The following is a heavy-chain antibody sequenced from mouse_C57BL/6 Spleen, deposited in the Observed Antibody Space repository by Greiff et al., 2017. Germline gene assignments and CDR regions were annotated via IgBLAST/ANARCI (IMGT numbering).Heavy chain of an antibody. V-gene: IGHV5-4*01. CDR1: GFTFSSYA. D-gene: IGHD3-3*01. CDR2: ISDGGSYT. J-gene: IGHJ2*01. CDR3: ARDGSRRYFDY. Sequence: EVKLVESGGGLVKPGGSLKLSCAASGFTFSSYAMSWVRQTPEKRLEWVATISDGGSYTYYPDNVKGRFTISRDNAKNNLYLQMSHLKSEDTAMYYCARDGSRRYFDYWGQGTTLTVSS.